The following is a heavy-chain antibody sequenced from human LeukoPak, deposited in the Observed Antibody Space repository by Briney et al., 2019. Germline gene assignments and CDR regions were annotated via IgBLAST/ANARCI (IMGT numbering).Heavy chain of an antibody. D-gene: IGHD5-12*01. Sequence: GRSLRLSCAASGFTFDDYAMHWVRQAPGKGLERVSLISGDGGSTSYAEAVKGRFTISRDNSKNSLYLQMNSLRTEDTALYYCAKAVDIAINWFDPWGQGTLVTVSS. V-gene: IGHV3-43*02. CDR3: AKAVDIAINWFDP. CDR1: GFTFDDYA. J-gene: IGHJ5*02. CDR2: ISGDGGST.